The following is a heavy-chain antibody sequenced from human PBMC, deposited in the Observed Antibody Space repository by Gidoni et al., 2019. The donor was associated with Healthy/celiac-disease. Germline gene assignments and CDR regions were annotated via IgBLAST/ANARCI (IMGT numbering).Heavy chain of an antibody. Sequence: QVQLVESGGGVVQPGRSLILSCAASGFTFSSYGMHWVRQAPGKGLEWVAVIWYDGSNKYYADSVKGRFTSSRDNSKNTLYLKMNSLRAEDTAVYYCATIPHKYSSSWYTRGDAFDIWGQGTMVTVSS. CDR3: ATIPHKYSSSWYTRGDAFDI. V-gene: IGHV3-33*01. J-gene: IGHJ3*02. CDR1: GFTFSSYG. CDR2: IWYDGSNK. D-gene: IGHD6-13*01.